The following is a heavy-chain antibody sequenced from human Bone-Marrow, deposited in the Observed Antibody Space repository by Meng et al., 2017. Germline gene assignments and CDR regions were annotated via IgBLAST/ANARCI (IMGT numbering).Heavy chain of an antibody. CDR1: GFTFSSHG. J-gene: IGHJ6*02. V-gene: IGHV3-33*01. CDR3: ARFGKIGYCSGGSCYSPYGMDV. Sequence: LSLTCSASGFTFSSHGIHWVRQAPGKGLEWVAVIWYDGSNKYYADSVKGRFTISRDNSKNTLYLQMNSLRAEDTAVYYCARFGKIGYCSGGSCYSPYGMDVWGQGTTVTVSS. D-gene: IGHD2-15*01. CDR2: IWYDGSNK.